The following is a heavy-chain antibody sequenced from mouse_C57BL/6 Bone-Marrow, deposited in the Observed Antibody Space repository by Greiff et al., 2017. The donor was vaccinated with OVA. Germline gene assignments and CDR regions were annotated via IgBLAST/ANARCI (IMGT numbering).Heavy chain of an antibody. J-gene: IGHJ4*01. CDR1: GYTFTSYN. D-gene: IGHD2-4*01. CDR3: ASAVYYDYDGYAMDY. V-gene: IGHV1-12*01. Sequence: QVQLQQSGAELVRPGASVKMSCKASGYTFTSYNMHWVKQTPRQGLEWIGAIYPGNGDTSYNQKFKGKATLTVDKSSSTAYMQLSSLTSEDSAVYYCASAVYYDYDGYAMDYWGQGTSVTVSS. CDR2: IYPGNGDT.